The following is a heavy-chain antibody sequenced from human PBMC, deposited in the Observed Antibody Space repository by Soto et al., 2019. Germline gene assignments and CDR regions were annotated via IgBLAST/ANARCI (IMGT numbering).Heavy chain of an antibody. CDR3: ATGGERDYYDHSGWR. V-gene: IGHV1-69*12. D-gene: IGHD3-22*01. J-gene: IGHJ1*01. Sequence: QVQLVQSGAEVKKPGSSVKVSCKASGGTFSNYALDWVRQAPGQGLEWMGGIIPIFGTVRHAQNFQGRVTSTADESTATDYMELSSLRYEDTAMYYCATGGERDYYDHSGWRWGQGTRVTVSS. CDR1: GGTFSNYA. CDR2: IIPIFGTV.